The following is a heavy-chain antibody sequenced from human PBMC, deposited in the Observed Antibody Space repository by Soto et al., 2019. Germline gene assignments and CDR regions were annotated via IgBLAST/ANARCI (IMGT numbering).Heavy chain of an antibody. CDR3: AREDDYGDYGTEYFQH. V-gene: IGHV1-46*01. CDR2: INLSGGST. D-gene: IGHD4-17*01. Sequence: ASVKVSCKASGYTFTSYYMHWVRQSPGQGLEWMGIINLSGGSTNYAQKFQGRVTMTRDTSTSTVYMELSSLRSEDTAVYYCAREDDYGDYGTEYFQHWGQGTLVTVSS. J-gene: IGHJ1*01. CDR1: GYTFTSYY.